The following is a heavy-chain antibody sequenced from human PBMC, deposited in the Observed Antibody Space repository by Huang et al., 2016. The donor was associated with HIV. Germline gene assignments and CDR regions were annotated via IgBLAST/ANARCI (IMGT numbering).Heavy chain of an antibody. CDR2: IYYSGST. V-gene: IGHV4-30-4*08. J-gene: IGHJ4*02. CDR3: TRGHSYGFGRNYFDY. CDR1: GVSIGSGGYY. Sequence: QVQLQESGPGPVTPSQTLSLTCTVSGVSIGSGGYYWSWIRQPPGKGLEWIGYIYYSGSTYYNPSIKSRVTKSVDTSKNQFSLKLSSLTAADTAVYYCTRGHSYGFGRNYFDYWGQGTLVTVSS. D-gene: IGHD5-18*01.